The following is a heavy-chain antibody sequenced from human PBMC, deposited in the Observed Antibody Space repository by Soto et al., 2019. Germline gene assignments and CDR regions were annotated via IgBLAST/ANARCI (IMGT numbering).Heavy chain of an antibody. CDR3: ARDSSGAFDI. CDR1: GFTFSSYS. V-gene: IGHV3-48*01. CDR2: ISSSSSTI. D-gene: IGHD6-6*01. J-gene: IGHJ3*02. Sequence: GGSLRLSCAASGFTFSSYSMNWVRQAPGKGLEWVSYISSSSSTIYYADSVKGRFTISRDNAKNSLYLQMNRLRAEDTAVYYCARDSSGAFDIWGKGTMVTVS.